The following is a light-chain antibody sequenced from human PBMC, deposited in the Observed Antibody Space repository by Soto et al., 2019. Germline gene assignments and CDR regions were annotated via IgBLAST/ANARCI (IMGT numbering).Light chain of an antibody. CDR3: HQYNTWLSWT. J-gene: IGKJ1*01. Sequence: EIVMTQSPATLSVSPGERATLSCRASQRVSSNLAWFQQKPGQAPRLLIYGASIRATGIPAKFSGSGSGTEFTLTISSLQSEDVAVYYCHQYNTWLSWTFGQGTKVEVK. CDR2: GAS. V-gene: IGKV3-15*01. CDR1: QRVSSN.